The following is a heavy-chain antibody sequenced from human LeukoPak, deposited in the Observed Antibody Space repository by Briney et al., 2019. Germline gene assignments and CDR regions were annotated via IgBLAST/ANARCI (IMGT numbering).Heavy chain of an antibody. Sequence: GGSLRLSCAASGFTFSSYSMNWVRQAPGKGLEWVSSISSSSSYIYYADSVKGRFTISRDNAKSSLYLQMNSLRAEDTAVYYCARDAIGRTRRDFDYWGQGTLVTVSS. J-gene: IGHJ4*02. D-gene: IGHD1/OR15-1a*01. CDR1: GFTFSSYS. V-gene: IGHV3-21*01. CDR2: ISSSSSYI. CDR3: ARDAIGRTRRDFDY.